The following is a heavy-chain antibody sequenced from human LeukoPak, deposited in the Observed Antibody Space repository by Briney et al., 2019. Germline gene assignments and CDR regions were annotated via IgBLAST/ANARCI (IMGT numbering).Heavy chain of an antibody. J-gene: IGHJ4*02. CDR3: ARELTVTTFDY. Sequence: GGSLRLSCAASGFTFSSYEINWVRQAPGKGLEWVSYISSSGSTIYYADSVKGRFTISRDSAENSLYLQMNSLRAEDTAVYYCARELTVTTFDYWGQGTLVTVSS. D-gene: IGHD4-17*01. V-gene: IGHV3-48*03. CDR1: GFTFSSYE. CDR2: ISSSGSTI.